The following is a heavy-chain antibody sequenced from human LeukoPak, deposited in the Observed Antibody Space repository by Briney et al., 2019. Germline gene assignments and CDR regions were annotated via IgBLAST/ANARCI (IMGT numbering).Heavy chain of an antibody. V-gene: IGHV3-53*01. J-gene: IGHJ4*02. CDR1: GFIVSSNY. D-gene: IGHD1-26*01. CDR2: IYSGGRT. CDR3: AKDLGRYRNNYFDY. Sequence: PGGSLRLSCAASGFIVSSNYMSWVRQAPGKGLEWVSVIYSGGRTYYADSVKGRFTISRDDSKNTLYLQMNSLRAEDTAVYYCAKDLGRYRNNYFDYWGQGTLVTVSS.